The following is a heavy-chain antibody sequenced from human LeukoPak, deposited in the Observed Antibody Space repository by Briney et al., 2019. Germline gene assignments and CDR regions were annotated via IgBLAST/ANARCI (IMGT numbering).Heavy chain of an antibody. CDR2: VSASGGST. CDR3: ARSLNYYDSSGYRGGYFDY. CDR1: GFTFSNYA. Sequence: GGSLRLSCAASGFTFSNYAMSWVRQAPGKGLEWVSAVSASGGSTYYADSVKGRFTISRDNSKNTLYLQMNSLRAEDTAVYYCARSLNYYDSSGYRGGYFDYWGQGTLVTVSS. D-gene: IGHD3-22*01. V-gene: IGHV3-23*01. J-gene: IGHJ4*02.